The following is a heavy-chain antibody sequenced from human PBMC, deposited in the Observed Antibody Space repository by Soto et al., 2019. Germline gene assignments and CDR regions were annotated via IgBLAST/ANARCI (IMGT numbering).Heavy chain of an antibody. J-gene: IGHJ6*02. Sequence: GGSLRLSCAASGFTFSSYSMNWVHQAPGKGLEWVSSISSSSSYIYYADSVKGRFTISRDNAKNSLYLQMNSLRAEDTAVYYCARPSYGDYVDGMDVWGQGTTVTVSS. V-gene: IGHV3-21*01. CDR2: ISSSSSYI. CDR1: GFTFSSYS. CDR3: ARPSYGDYVDGMDV. D-gene: IGHD4-17*01.